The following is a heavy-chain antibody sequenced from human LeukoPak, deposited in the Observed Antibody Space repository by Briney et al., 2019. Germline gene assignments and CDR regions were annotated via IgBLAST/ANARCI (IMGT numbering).Heavy chain of an antibody. J-gene: IGHJ4*02. Sequence: PGGSLRLSCAASGFTFSSYAMSWVRRAPGKGLEWVSAISGSGGSTYYADSVKGRFTISRDNSKNTLYLQMNSLRAEDTAVYYCAKDALIRYSGSYFPLPNYYFDYWGQGTLVTVSS. CDR3: AKDALIRYSGSYFPLPNYYFDY. V-gene: IGHV3-23*01. D-gene: IGHD1-26*01. CDR1: GFTFSSYA. CDR2: ISGSGGST.